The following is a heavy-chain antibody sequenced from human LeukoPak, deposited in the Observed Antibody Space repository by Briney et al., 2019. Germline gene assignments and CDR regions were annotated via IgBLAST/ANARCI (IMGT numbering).Heavy chain of an antibody. CDR2: LSYDGSDK. Sequence: GGSLRLSCAASGFTFSNYAMHWVRQAPGKGLEWVTSLSYDGSDKFYADSVKGRFIISRDNSKSTLYLQVNSLRVGDTAVYYCARDSYQCSGGSCYGGFFDFWGQGTLVTVSS. V-gene: IGHV3-30*04. J-gene: IGHJ4*02. CDR1: GFTFSNYA. CDR3: ARDSYQCSGGSCYGGFFDF. D-gene: IGHD2-15*01.